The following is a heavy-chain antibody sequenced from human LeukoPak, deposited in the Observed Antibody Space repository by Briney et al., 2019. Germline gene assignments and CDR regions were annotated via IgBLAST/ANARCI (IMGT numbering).Heavy chain of an antibody. V-gene: IGHV3-33*01. CDR3: ARDYYDSRGYYGMDV. Sequence: PGRSLRLSCAASGFTFNNYGMHWVRQAPGRGLEWVALLWYDGTNENYADSVKGRFTISRDNSKNTMYLQMNNLRAEDTAVYYCARDYYDSRGYYGMDVWGQGTTVTVSS. J-gene: IGHJ6*02. D-gene: IGHD3-22*01. CDR2: LWYDGTNE. CDR1: GFTFNNYG.